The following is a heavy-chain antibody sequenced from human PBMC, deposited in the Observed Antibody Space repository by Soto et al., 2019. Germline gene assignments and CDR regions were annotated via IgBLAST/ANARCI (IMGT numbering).Heavy chain of an antibody. V-gene: IGHV4-34*01. CDR1: GGSFSGYI. CDR3: ARVGYCSGGSCLDY. CDR2: INHSGSA. Sequence: SETLSLTCDVYGGSFSGYIWTWILQTPGKGQKWIGQINHSGSANYNPSLKSRVSISVHTSNSQFSLELSSVTAADTAVYYCARVGYCSGGSCLDYCGQGTLVTVS. D-gene: IGHD2-15*01. J-gene: IGHJ4*02.